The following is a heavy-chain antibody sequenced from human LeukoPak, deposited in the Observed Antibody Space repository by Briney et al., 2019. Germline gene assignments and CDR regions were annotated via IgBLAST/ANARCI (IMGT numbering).Heavy chain of an antibody. CDR3: ARDPSNSAFKGMQGGDY. CDR2: IFYSGST. Sequence: PSETLSLTCTVSGGSISTSNYYWGWIRQPPGKGLEWIGNIFYSGSTYYSPSLRSRVTISLDTSRNQFPLKLNSVTAADTAVYYCARDPSNSAFKGMQGGDYWGQGTLVTVSS. J-gene: IGHJ4*02. CDR1: GGSISTSNYY. D-gene: IGHD1-26*01. V-gene: IGHV4-39*06.